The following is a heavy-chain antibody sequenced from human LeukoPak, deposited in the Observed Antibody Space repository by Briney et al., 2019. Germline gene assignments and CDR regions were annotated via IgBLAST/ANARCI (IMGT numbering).Heavy chain of an antibody. J-gene: IGHJ3*01. V-gene: IGHV1-69*06. CDR3: ARIRDGYNDAYDL. D-gene: IGHD5-24*01. Sequence: SVKVSCKASGGTFSSYTISWVRQAPGQGLEWMGGIIPLFGTPDYAQKFQDRLTITADKSTSTAYMELSSLRSEDTAIYYCARIRDGYNDAYDLWGQGTVVTVPS. CDR2: IIPLFGTP. CDR1: GGTFSSYT.